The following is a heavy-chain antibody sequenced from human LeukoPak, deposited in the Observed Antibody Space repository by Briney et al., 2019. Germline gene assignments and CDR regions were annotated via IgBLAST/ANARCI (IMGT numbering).Heavy chain of an antibody. CDR3: ARARSGHAFDI. V-gene: IGHV3-21*01. D-gene: IGHD3-3*01. Sequence: GGSLRLSCAAPGFTFSSYSMNWVRQAPGKGLEWVSSISSSSSYIYYADSVKGRFTISRDNAKNSLYLQMNSLRAEDTAVYYCARARSGHAFDIWGQGTMVTVSS. CDR1: GFTFSSYS. CDR2: ISSSSSYI. J-gene: IGHJ3*02.